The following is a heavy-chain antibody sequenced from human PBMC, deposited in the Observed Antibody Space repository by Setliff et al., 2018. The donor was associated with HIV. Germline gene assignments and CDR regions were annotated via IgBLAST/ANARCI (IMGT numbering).Heavy chain of an antibody. V-gene: IGHV4-38-2*01. CDR2: IYHSGST. Sequence: PSETLSLTCAVSGYSISSGYYWGWIRQPPGKGLEWIGSIYHSGSTYYNPSLKSRVTISVDTSKNQFSLKLRSVTAADTAVYYRARHGVGYCSSTSCYGVPYYYMDVWGKGTTVTVSS. D-gene: IGHD2-2*01. CDR3: ARHGVGYCSSTSCYGVPYYYMDV. J-gene: IGHJ6*03. CDR1: GYSISSGYY.